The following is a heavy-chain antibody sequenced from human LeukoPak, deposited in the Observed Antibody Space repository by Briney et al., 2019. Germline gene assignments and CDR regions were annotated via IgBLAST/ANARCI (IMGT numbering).Heavy chain of an antibody. CDR3: ARSPTVVTYYYFDY. CDR2: IIPILGIA. V-gene: IGHV1-69*04. J-gene: IGHJ4*02. D-gene: IGHD4-23*01. CDR1: GGTFISYA. Sequence: GASVKVSCKASGGTFISYAISWARQAPGQGLEWMGRIIPILGIANYAQKFQGRVTITADKSTSTAYMELSSLRSEDTAVYYCARSPTVVTYYYFDYWGQGTLVTVSS.